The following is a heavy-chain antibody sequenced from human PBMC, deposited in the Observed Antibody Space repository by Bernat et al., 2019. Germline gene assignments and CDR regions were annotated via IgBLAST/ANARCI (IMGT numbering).Heavy chain of an antibody. D-gene: IGHD3-10*01. J-gene: IGHJ5*01. V-gene: IGHV3-53*01. Sequence: EVQLVESGGDLLQPGGSLRLSCAASGFSVSSYYMSWVRQAPGKGLEWVSLIYSGGRTYYADSVQGRFTISRDNSKNTLYLQMNSLRAEDTALYYCARVAYGSGSYYNINWFDSWGQGILVTVSS. CDR3: ARVAYGSGSYYNINWFDS. CDR2: IYSGGRT. CDR1: GFSVSSYY.